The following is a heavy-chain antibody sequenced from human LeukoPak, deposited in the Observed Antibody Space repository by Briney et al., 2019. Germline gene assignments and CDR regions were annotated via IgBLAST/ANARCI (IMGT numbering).Heavy chain of an antibody. Sequence: GGSLRLSCAASGLTLRSYSMNWVRQAPGKGLEWVSYISSHSTTMYYADSVKGRFTISRDNAKNSLYLQMNSLRVEDTAVYYCVRDLREWGQLSLDYRGAGTLVTVPS. J-gene: IGHJ4*02. CDR1: GLTLRSYS. CDR3: VRDLREWGQLSLDY. CDR2: ISSHSTTM. D-gene: IGHD2-15*01. V-gene: IGHV3-48*01.